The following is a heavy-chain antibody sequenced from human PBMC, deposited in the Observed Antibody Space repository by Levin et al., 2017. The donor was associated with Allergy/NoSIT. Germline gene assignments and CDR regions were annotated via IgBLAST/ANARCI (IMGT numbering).Heavy chain of an antibody. CDR2: IGTAGDT. V-gene: IGHV3-13*04. CDR3: ARGGYSHIWQDAFDI. Sequence: PGGSLRLSCAASGFTFSSYDMHWVRQATGKGLEWVSAIGTAGDTYYPGSVKGRFTISRENAKNSLYLQMNSLRAGDTAVYYCARGGYSHIWQDAFDIWGQGTMVTVSS. D-gene: IGHD5-18*01. J-gene: IGHJ3*02. CDR1: GFTFSSYD.